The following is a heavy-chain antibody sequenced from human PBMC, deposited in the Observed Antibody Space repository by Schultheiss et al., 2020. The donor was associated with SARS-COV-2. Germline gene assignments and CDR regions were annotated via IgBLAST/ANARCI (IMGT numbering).Heavy chain of an antibody. CDR1: GFAFSSYA. J-gene: IGHJ4*02. Sequence: GGSLRLSCAASGFAFSSYAMSWIRQAPGKGLEWISAITGSGGSTYYANSVKGRFTISRDNSKNTLYLQMNSLRAEDTAIYYGAKIGYSNGHIEVPIDSWGQGTLVTVSS. CDR2: ITGSGGST. CDR3: AKIGYSNGHIEVPIDS. V-gene: IGHV3-23*01. D-gene: IGHD6-19*01.